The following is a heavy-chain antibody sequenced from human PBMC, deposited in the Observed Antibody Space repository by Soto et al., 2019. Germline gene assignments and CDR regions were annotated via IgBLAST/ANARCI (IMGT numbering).Heavy chain of an antibody. CDR2: MYTGGST. V-gene: IGHV3-53*01. CDR1: GFNVSTNY. CDR3: ARDLDGLDV. Sequence: LRLSCAASGFNVSTNYMTWVRQAPGKGLEWVSVMYTGGSTYYAASVKGRFTISRDNFKNTVYLQMNSLRVEDTAMYYCARDLDGLDVWGQGTTVTVSS. J-gene: IGHJ6*02.